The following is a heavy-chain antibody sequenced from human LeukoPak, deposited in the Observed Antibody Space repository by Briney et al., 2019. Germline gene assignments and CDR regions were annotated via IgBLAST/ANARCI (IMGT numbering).Heavy chain of an antibody. CDR1: TDSITSNW. D-gene: IGHD2-15*01. CDR2: VHKSGST. Sequence: PSETLSLTCAVSTDSITSNWWSWVRQPPGKGLEWIGEVHKSGSTNYYPSLQSRVTISIDKSKNQIALELTSVTAADTAVYYCARVGYCSGGSCTRVDYWGQGTLVTVSS. CDR3: ARVGYCSGGSCTRVDY. V-gene: IGHV4-4*02. J-gene: IGHJ4*02.